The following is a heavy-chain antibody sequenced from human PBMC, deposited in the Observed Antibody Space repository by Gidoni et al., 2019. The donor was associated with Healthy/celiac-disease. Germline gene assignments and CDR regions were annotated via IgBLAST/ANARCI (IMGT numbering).Heavy chain of an antibody. D-gene: IGHD3-22*01. Sequence: EVQLLESGGGLVQPGGSLSLSCAASGFTFSSYAMSWVRQAPGKGLEWVSAISGSGGSTYYADSVKGRFTISRDNSKNTLYLQMNSLRAEDTAVYYCAKELIVVVITGEGYFDYWGQGTLVTVSS. V-gene: IGHV3-23*01. CDR2: ISGSGGST. CDR1: GFTFSSYA. CDR3: AKELIVVVITGEGYFDY. J-gene: IGHJ4*02.